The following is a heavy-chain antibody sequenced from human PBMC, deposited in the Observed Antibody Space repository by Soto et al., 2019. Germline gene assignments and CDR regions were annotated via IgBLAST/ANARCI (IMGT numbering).Heavy chain of an antibody. V-gene: IGHV1-18*01. CDR2: ISAHNGNT. J-gene: IGHJ4*02. CDR3: ARGRYGDY. CDR1: GYTFTSYG. Sequence: QVHLVQSGAEVKKPGASVKVSCKASGYTFTSYGITWVRQAPGQGREWMGWISAHNGNTDYAQKHQGRVIVTRDTSTSTAYMELRSLRSDDTAVYYCARGRYGDYWGQGALVTVSS. D-gene: IGHD1-1*01.